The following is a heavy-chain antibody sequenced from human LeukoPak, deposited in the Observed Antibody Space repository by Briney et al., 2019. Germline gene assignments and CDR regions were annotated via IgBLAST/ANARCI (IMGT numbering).Heavy chain of an antibody. J-gene: IGHJ6*03. V-gene: IGHV4-39*01. CDR1: GGSMTSGSQY. D-gene: IGHD5/OR15-5a*01. CDR2: IHYTGGT. Sequence: PSETLSLTCTVSGGSMTSGSQYWGWIRQPPGKGLEWIGTIHYTGGTYYNPSLRTRVTICALTSKNQFSLKLNSVTAADTAVYYCARHVSEGAHYYYYMDVWGKGATVTVSS. CDR3: ARHVSEGAHYYYYMDV.